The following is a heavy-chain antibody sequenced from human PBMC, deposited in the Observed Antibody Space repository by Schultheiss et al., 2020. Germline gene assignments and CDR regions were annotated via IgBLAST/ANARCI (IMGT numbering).Heavy chain of an antibody. CDR3: AKDGQTIRGRPDLGWFDS. J-gene: IGHJ5*01. D-gene: IGHD2-2*02. CDR2: IGKATSYI. V-gene: IGHV3-21*01. CDR1: GFTVSSNY. Sequence: GGSLRLSCAASGFTVSSNYMSWVRQAPGKGLEWVSSIGKATSYIYYADSVKGRFTISRDDAKNSLNLQMNSLRADDTAVYYCAKDGQTIRGRPDLGWFDSWGQGTLVTVSS.